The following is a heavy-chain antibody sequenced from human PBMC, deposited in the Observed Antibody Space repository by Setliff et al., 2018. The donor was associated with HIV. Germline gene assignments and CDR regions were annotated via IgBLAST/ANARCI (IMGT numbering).Heavy chain of an antibody. V-gene: IGHV4-39*02. Sequence: SETLSLTCTVSGGSITGSPYYWGWIRRPPVKGLEWIASIHYTGRTYYNPSLKSRVSTSADTSKNHFSLKLTSVTAADTAVYYCARVIPAGMPANWSDPWGHGTLVTVSS. CDR1: GGSITGSPYY. CDR2: IHYTGRT. J-gene: IGHJ5*02. D-gene: IGHD2-2*01. CDR3: ARVIPAGMPANWSDP.